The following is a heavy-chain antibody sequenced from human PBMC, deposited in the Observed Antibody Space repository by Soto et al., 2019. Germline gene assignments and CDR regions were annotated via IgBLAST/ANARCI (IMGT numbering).Heavy chain of an antibody. J-gene: IGHJ4*02. CDR3: ARDLGAGLVDY. CDR1: GYTFTSYG. CDR2: INVYNGNT. Sequence: QVQLVQSGADVKKPGASVKVSCKASGYTFTSYGITWVRQAPGQGLEWMGWINVYNGNTNYAQKLQGRDTMTTDTPTSTAYMELRSLRSDGTAVYYCARDLGAGLVDYWGQGTLVTVSS. V-gene: IGHV1-18*01. D-gene: IGHD6-19*01.